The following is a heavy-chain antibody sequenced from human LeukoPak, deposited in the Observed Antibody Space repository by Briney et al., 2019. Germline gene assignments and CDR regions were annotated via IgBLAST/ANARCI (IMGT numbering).Heavy chain of an antibody. D-gene: IGHD1-26*01. Sequence: ASVKVSCKASGYTFTRYYXXXVRQAPGQGLEWXXXINPSGGSISYAQKFQGRVSMTRDTSTSTVYMELNSLRSDDTAVYYCARAPEGATPWADYWGQGTLVIVSS. CDR2: INPSGGSI. CDR3: ARAPEGATPWADY. CDR1: GYTFTRYY. V-gene: IGHV1-46*01. J-gene: IGHJ4*02.